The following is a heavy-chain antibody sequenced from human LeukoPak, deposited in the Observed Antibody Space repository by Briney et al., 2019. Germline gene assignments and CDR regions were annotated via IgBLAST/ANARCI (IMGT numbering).Heavy chain of an antibody. CDR1: GFTFSSYE. Sequence: GALRLSCAASGFTFSSYEMNWVRQAPGKGLEWVSYISSSGSTIYYADSAKGRFTISRDNAKNSLYLQMNSLRAEDTAVYYCARGPNYYDSSGYYYWGQGTLVTVSS. CDR2: ISSSGSTI. CDR3: ARGPNYYDSSGYYY. V-gene: IGHV3-48*03. D-gene: IGHD3-22*01. J-gene: IGHJ4*02.